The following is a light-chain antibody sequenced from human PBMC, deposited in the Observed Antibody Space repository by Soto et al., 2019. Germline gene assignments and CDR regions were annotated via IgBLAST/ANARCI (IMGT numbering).Light chain of an antibody. V-gene: IGKV3-20*01. CDR1: QTLGRNY. CDR3: QQYGSSPLT. J-gene: IGKJ4*01. CDR2: RIS. Sequence: ETVLTQSPGTLSMSPGETATLSCRASQTLGRNYLAWYQQKPGQAPRLLIHRISIRAAGISDRGSGSASGTDCTLTISRLDPEDFAVYYCQQYGSSPLTVGGGTKVEIK.